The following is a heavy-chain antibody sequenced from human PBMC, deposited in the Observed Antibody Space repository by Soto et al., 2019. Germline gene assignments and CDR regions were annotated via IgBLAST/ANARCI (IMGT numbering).Heavy chain of an antibody. CDR2: ISGSGDST. D-gene: IGHD2-2*01. J-gene: IGHJ4*02. V-gene: IGHV3-23*01. CDR3: AKLTSSQWDY. Sequence: PGGSLRLSCAASGFTFSSYAMSWVRQAPGKGLEWVSGISGSGDSTYYADSVKGRFTISRDNSKNTLYLQMNSLRAEDTAVYYCAKLTSSQWDYWGQGTLVTVSS. CDR1: GFTFSSYA.